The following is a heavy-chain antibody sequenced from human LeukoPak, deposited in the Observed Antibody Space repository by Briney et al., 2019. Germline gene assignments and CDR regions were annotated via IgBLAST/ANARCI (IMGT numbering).Heavy chain of an antibody. CDR1: GFTFSSYG. D-gene: IGHD5-18*01. V-gene: IGHV3-33*01. CDR3: ARGGTAMARGYYFDY. J-gene: IGHJ4*02. CDR2: IWYDGSNK. Sequence: GRSLRLSCAASGFTFSSYGMHWVRQAPGKGLEWVAVIWYDGSNKYYADSVKGRFTISRDNSKNTLYLQMNSLRAEDTAAYYCARGGTAMARGYYFDYWGQGTLVTVSS.